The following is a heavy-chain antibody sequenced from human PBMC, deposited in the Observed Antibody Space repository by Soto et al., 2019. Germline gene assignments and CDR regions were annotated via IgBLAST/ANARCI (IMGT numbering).Heavy chain of an antibody. D-gene: IGHD3-3*01. CDR2: IHYSGST. CDR1: GGSISSYY. CDR3: ARGYTIFGVVTWFDP. J-gene: IGHJ5*02. V-gene: IGHV4-59*01. Sequence: TSETLSLTCTVSGGSISSYYWSWIRQPPGKGLEWIGYIHYSGSTNYNPSLKSRVTISVDTSKNQFSLKLSSVTAADTAVYYCARGYTIFGVVTWFDPWGQGTLVTVSS.